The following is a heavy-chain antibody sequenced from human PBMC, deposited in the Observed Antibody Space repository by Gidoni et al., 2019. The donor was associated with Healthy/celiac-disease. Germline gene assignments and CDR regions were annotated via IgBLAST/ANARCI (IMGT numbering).Heavy chain of an antibody. Sequence: EVQLLESGGGLVQPGVSLRLSCAAPGFTFRSYAISWVRTAPGTGLEWVSAISGMGGSTYYADSVKGRFTISRDNSKNTLYLQMNSLRAEDTAVYYCAKGPPDSGYSSGYDYNWFDPWGQGTLVTVSS. CDR1: GFTFRSYA. J-gene: IGHJ5*02. CDR2: ISGMGGST. V-gene: IGHV3-23*01. CDR3: AKGPPDSGYSSGYDYNWFDP. D-gene: IGHD6-19*01.